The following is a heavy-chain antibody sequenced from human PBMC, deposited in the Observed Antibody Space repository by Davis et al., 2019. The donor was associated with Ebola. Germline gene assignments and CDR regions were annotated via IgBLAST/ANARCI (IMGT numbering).Heavy chain of an antibody. J-gene: IGHJ4*02. V-gene: IGHV4-34*01. D-gene: IGHD6-19*01. Sequence: SETLSLTCAVYGGSFSGYYWSWIRQPPGKGLEWIGEINHSGSTNYNPSLKSRVTISVDTSKNQFSLKLSSVTAADTAVYYCARAHRTVAAGWGQGTLVTVSS. CDR1: GGSFSGYY. CDR2: INHSGST. CDR3: ARAHRTVAAG.